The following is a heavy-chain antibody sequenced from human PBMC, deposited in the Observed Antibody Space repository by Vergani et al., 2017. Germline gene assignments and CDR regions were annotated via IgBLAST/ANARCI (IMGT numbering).Heavy chain of an antibody. Sequence: QVQLVQSGAEVKKPGASVKVSCKASGYTFTTYDINWVRQATGQGLEWMGIINPSGGSTSYAQKFQGRVTMTRDTSTSTVYMELSSLRSEDTAVYYCTRGWYYDSIAYWAYWGQGTLVTVSS. CDR2: INPSGGST. V-gene: IGHV1-46*03. CDR3: TRGWYYDSIAYWAY. CDR1: GYTFTTYD. J-gene: IGHJ4*02. D-gene: IGHD3-22*01.